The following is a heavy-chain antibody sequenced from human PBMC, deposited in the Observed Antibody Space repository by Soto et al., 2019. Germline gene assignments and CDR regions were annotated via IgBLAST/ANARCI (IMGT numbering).Heavy chain of an antibody. CDR3: ARVYDFGRGSPAIHYYFGMDV. CDR2: IIPMFGTA. D-gene: IGHD3-3*01. Sequence: SVKVSCKASGGTFRSYVFSWVRQAPGQGLEWMGGIIPMFGTANYAQKFQGRVTITADESTSTVYMELSSLRSEDTAVYYCARVYDFGRGSPAIHYYFGMDVWGQGNTGTFAS. V-gene: IGHV1-69*13. CDR1: GGTFRSYV. J-gene: IGHJ6*02.